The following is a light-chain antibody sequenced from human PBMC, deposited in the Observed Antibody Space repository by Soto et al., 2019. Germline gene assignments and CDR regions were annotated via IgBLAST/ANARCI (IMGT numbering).Light chain of an antibody. V-gene: IGKV3-20*01. J-gene: IGKJ1*01. Sequence: EIVLTQSPGTLSLSPGERATLSCRASQSVSSSYLAWYQQKPGQAPGLLIYSASSRARGIPDRFSGSGSGTDFTLTISRLEPEDFAVYYCLQSGTFGQGTTVEVK. CDR3: LQSGT. CDR1: QSVSSSY. CDR2: SAS.